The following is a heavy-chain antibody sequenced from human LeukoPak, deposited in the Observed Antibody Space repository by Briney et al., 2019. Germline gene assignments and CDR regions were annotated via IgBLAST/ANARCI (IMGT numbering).Heavy chain of an antibody. CDR2: IRYDGSNK. V-gene: IGHV3-30*02. CDR1: GFTFSSYG. CDR3: AKGVLDYYYYGMDV. J-gene: IGHJ6*02. Sequence: GGSLRLSCAASGFTFSSYGMHWVRQAPGKGLEWVAFIRYDGSNKYYADSVKGRFTISRDNSENTLYLQMNSLRAEDTAVYYCAKGVLDYYYYGMDVWGQGTTVTVSS.